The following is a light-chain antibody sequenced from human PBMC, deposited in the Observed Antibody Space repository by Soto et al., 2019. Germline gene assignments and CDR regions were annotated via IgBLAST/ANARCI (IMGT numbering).Light chain of an antibody. CDR2: EVS. Sequence: QSALTQPPSASGSPGQSVTISCTGTSSDVGGYNYVSWYQQHPGKAPKLMIFEVSKRPSGVPDRFSGSKSGNTASLTVSGLQAEDEADYYCSSYAGSTPYGFGTGTKLTVL. V-gene: IGLV2-8*01. J-gene: IGLJ1*01. CDR1: SSDVGGYNY. CDR3: SSYAGSTPYG.